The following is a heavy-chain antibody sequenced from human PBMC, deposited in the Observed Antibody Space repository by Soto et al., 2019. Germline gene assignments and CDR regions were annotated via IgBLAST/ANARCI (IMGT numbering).Heavy chain of an antibody. CDR3: ARAGINYYDSSGYYSRLDY. Sequence: ASVKVSCKASGGTFSSYAISWVRQAPGQGLEWMGGIIPIFGTANYAQKFQGRVTITADESTSTAYMELSSLRSEDTAVYYCARAGINYYDSSGYYSRLDYWGQGTLVTVSS. J-gene: IGHJ4*02. CDR1: GGTFSSYA. V-gene: IGHV1-69*13. CDR2: IIPIFGTA. D-gene: IGHD3-22*01.